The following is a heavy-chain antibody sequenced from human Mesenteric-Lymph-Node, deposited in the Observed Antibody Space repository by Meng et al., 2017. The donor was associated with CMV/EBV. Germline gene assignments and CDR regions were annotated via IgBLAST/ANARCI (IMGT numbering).Heavy chain of an antibody. Sequence: GESLKISCAASGFTFSSYGMHWVRQAPGKGLEWVAFIRYDGSNKYYVDSVKDRFTISRDISKNTLYLQINSLRAEDSAVYYCAKDPHDLWSGKNWFDPWGQGTLVTVSS. V-gene: IGHV3-30*02. D-gene: IGHD3-3*01. J-gene: IGHJ5*02. CDR3: AKDPHDLWSGKNWFDP. CDR1: GFTFSSYG. CDR2: IRYDGSNK.